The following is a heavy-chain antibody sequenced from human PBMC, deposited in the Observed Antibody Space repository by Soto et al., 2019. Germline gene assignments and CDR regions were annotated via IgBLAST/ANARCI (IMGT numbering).Heavy chain of an antibody. J-gene: IGHJ6*02. V-gene: IGHV1-18*01. CDR3: AMVDVYVTPSPQDV. CDR2: TNAYNGNT. CDR1: GYRFTSYG. Sequence: ASVKVSCKASGYRFTSYGIGWVRQAPGQGLEWMGWTNAYNGNTNYAQNLQGRVTLTTDTSTSTAYMELRSLRSNDTAVYYCAMVDVYVTPSPQDVWGQGTTVTVSS. D-gene: IGHD3-16*01.